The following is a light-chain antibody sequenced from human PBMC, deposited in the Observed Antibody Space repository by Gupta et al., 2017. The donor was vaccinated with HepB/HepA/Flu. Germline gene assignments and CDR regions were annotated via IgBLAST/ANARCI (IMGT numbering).Light chain of an antibody. J-gene: IGLJ2*01. CDR2: GNS. Sequence: SVLTQPPSVSGAPGQRVTISCTGSSSNIGAGYDVHWYQRLPGTAPKLLIYGNSNRPSGVPDRFSGSKSGTSASLAITGLQAEDEADYYCQSYDSSLSGVVFGGGTKLTVL. CDR3: QSYDSSLSGVV. CDR1: SSNIGAGYD. V-gene: IGLV1-40*01.